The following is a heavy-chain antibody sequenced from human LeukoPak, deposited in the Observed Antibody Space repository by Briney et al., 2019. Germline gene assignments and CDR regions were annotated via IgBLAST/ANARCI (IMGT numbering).Heavy chain of an antibody. CDR1: GFTFSSYV. CDR2: IRYDGSNK. J-gene: IGHJ4*02. V-gene: IGHV3-30*02. D-gene: IGHD6-25*01. Sequence: SGGSLRLSCAASGFTFSSYVMHWVGQAAGKGLEWVAFIRYDGSNKYYADSVKGRFTISRDNSKNTLYLQMNSLRAEDTAVYYCAKDFQAAYWGQGPLVTVSS. CDR3: AKDFQAAY.